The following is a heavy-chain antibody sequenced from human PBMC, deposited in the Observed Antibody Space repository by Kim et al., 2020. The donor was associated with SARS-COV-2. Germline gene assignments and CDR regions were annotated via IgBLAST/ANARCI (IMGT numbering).Heavy chain of an antibody. V-gene: IGHV3-9*01. J-gene: IGHJ4*02. CDR1: GFTFDDYA. Sequence: GGSLRLSCAASGFTFDDYAMHSVRQAPGKGLEWVSGISWNSGSIGYADSVKGRFTISRDNAKHSLYLQMNSLRAEDTALYYCAKASYYYDSSGYPRPGYFDYWGQGALVTVSP. CDR2: ISWNSGSI. CDR3: AKASYYYDSSGYPRPGYFDY. D-gene: IGHD3-22*01.